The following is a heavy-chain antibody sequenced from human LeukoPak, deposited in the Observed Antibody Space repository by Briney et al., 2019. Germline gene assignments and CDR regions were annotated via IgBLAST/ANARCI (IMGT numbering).Heavy chain of an antibody. CDR2: ISSSGSTI. J-gene: IGHJ6*03. CDR3: ARGGAAAGTFNQPRKKYYYYYMDV. D-gene: IGHD6-13*01. CDR1: GFTFSDYY. V-gene: IGHV3-11*01. Sequence: GGSLSLSCAASGFTFSDYYMSWIRQAPGKGLEWVSYISSSGSTIYYADSVKGRFTISRDNAKNSLYLQMNSLRAEDTAVYYCARGGAAAGTFNQPRKKYYYYYMDVWGKGTTVTVSS.